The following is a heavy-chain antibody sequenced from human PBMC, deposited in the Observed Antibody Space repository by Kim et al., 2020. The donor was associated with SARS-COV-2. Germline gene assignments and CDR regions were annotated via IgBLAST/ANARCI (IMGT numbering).Heavy chain of an antibody. V-gene: IGHV3-74*01. J-gene: IGHJ4*02. CDR3: ARSGWYGGGALQL. Sequence: YADSVKGRFTISRDNAKNTLYLKMNSLRAEDTAVYYCARSGWYGGGALQLWGQGTLVTVSS. D-gene: IGHD6-13*01.